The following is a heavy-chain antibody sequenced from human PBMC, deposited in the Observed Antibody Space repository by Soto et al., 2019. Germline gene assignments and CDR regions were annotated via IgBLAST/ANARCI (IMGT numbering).Heavy chain of an antibody. D-gene: IGHD3-22*01. CDR1: GYSFTSYW. CDR2: IYPGDSDT. Sequence: GESLKISCQGSGYSFTSYWIGWGRQMPGEGVEWMGIIYPGDSDTRYSPSCQGQVTISADKYISTAYLQWSSLKASDTAMYYCARKIYDYDTGPNFKYYFDSWGQGTPVTVSS. V-gene: IGHV5-51*01. J-gene: IGHJ4*02. CDR3: ARKIYDYDTGPNFKYYFDS.